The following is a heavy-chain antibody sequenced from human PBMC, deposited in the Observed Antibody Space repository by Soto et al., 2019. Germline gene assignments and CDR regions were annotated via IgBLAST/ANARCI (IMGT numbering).Heavy chain of an antibody. Sequence: ETLSLTCTVSGGSISSYYWSWIRQPPGKGLEWIGYIYYSGSTNYNPSLKSRVTISVDTSKNQFSLKLSSVTAADTAVYYCARGIAAAGTTNWFDPWGQGTLVTVSS. J-gene: IGHJ5*02. CDR2: IYYSGST. CDR1: GGSISSYY. CDR3: ARGIAAAGTTNWFDP. D-gene: IGHD6-13*01. V-gene: IGHV4-59*01.